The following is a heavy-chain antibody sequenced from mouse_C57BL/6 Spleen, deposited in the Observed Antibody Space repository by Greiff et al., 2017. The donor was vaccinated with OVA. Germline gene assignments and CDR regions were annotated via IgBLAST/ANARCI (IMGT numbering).Heavy chain of an antibody. CDR2: IDPSDSYT. CDR1: GYTFTSYW. V-gene: IGHV1-50*01. CDR3: AKTGTKAFDY. Sequence: QVQLQQPGAELVKPGASVKLSCKASGYTFTSYWMQWVKQRPRQGLEWIGEIDPSDSYTNSNQKFKGKATCTVDTSSSTAYMQLSSLTSEDSAVYYCAKTGTKAFDYWGQGTTLTVSS. D-gene: IGHD4-1*01. J-gene: IGHJ2*01.